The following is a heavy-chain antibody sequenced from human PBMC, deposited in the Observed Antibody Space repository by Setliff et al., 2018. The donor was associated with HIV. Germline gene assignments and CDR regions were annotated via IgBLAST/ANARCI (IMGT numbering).Heavy chain of an antibody. J-gene: IGHJ2*01. CDR3: ARGSSYYYDSSGYLKQYWYFDI. CDR2: IYKSGTT. V-gene: IGHV4-59*02. CDR1: GGSVNSYH. Sequence: PSETLSLTCSVSGGSVNSYHWSWIRQPPGKGLEWIGYIYKSGTTNYSPSLKSRVTISAGPSKNQFSLKLSSVTAADTAVYYCARGSSYYYDSSGYLKQYWYFDIWGRGTLVTVSS. D-gene: IGHD3-22*01.